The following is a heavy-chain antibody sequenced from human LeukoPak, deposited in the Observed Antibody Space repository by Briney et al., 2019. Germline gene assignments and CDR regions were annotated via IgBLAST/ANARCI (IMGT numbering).Heavy chain of an antibody. CDR2: ISLDGSER. V-gene: IGHV3-7*01. D-gene: IGHD6-13*01. CDR1: GFTFSGHS. CDR3: GRVIAGAIDY. J-gene: IGHJ4*02. Sequence: GGSLRLSCAASGFTFSGHSMTWVRQAPGKGLEWVANISLDGSERFYVDFVKGRFTISRDNADNSMYLQMNSLRAEDTAVYYCGRVIAGAIDYWGQGTLVTVSS.